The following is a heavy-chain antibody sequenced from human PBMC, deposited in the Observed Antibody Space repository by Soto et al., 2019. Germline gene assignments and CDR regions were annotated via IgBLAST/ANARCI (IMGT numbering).Heavy chain of an antibody. CDR1: VYTFTSYV. J-gene: IGHJ6*02. Sequence: ASVKVSGKASVYTFTSYVISWFRQPPGQGLEWMGWISAYNGNTNYAQKLQGRVTMTTDTSTSTAYMELRSLRSDDTAVYYCASNIAVAGGYYYYYGMDVWGQGTTVTVSS. CDR2: ISAYNGNT. D-gene: IGHD6-19*01. V-gene: IGHV1-18*01. CDR3: ASNIAVAGGYYYYYGMDV.